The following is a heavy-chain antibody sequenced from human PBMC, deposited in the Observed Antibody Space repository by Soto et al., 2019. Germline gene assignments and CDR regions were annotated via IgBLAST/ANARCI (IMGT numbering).Heavy chain of an antibody. J-gene: IGHJ5*02. CDR2: ISAYNGNT. CDR1: GYTFTSYG. CDR3: ARADFLIGPGYNWFDP. D-gene: IGHD3-22*01. Sequence: QVQLVQSGAEVKKPGASVKVSCKASGYTFTSYGISWVRQAPGQGLEWMGWISAYNGNTNYAQKLQGRVTMTTDTTTSTASMELRSLRSDDTAVYYCARADFLIGPGYNWFDPWGQGTLVTVSS. V-gene: IGHV1-18*01.